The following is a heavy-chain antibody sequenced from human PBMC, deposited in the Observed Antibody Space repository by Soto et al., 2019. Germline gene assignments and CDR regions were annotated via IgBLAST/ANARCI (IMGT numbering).Heavy chain of an antibody. D-gene: IGHD2-2*02. Sequence: PSETLSLTCTVSGGSISSYYWSWIRQPPGKGPEWIGYIYSSGSTNYNPSLKSRVTMSLDTSKNQFSLKLRSVIVADTAVYHCARFVRSCSGTTCYTRADVWGQGTTVTVSS. J-gene: IGHJ6*02. CDR1: GGSISSYY. V-gene: IGHV4-59*01. CDR3: ARFVRSCSGTTCYTRADV. CDR2: IYSSGST.